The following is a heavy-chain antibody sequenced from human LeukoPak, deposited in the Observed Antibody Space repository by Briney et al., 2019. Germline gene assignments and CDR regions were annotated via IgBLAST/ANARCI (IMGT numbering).Heavy chain of an antibody. D-gene: IGHD7-27*01. Sequence: ASVKVSCKASGYSFSDYFIFWVRQAPGQGLDWEGRIDTYNGATNFAQKFQGRVTLTRDTSTNTAYMELSSLRSDDTAVYYCAKQANWGYQVPDFWGQGTLVTVSS. J-gene: IGHJ4*02. CDR3: AKQANWGYQVPDF. CDR2: IDTYNGAT. V-gene: IGHV1-2*02. CDR1: GYSFSDYF.